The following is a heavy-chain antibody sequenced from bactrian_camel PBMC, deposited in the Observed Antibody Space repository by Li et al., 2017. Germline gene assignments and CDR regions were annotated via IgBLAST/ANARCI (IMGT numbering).Heavy chain of an antibody. CDR1: GYTYCRYD. D-gene: IGHD1*01. Sequence: VASGGGSVQAGGSLRLSCVVSGYTYCRYDMSWWRQAPGKEREFVSSIASDGDTSSADSVKGRFTISRDNAKNTLYLQLSSLKIEDTAMYYCTKDWTIGIKDFSGLARGQGTQVTVSS. J-gene: IGHJ4*01. CDR2: IASDGDT. CDR3: TKDWTIGIKDFSGLA. V-gene: IGHV3S42*01.